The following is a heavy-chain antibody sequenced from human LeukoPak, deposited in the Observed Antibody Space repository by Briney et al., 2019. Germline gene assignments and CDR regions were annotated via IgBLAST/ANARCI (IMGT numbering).Heavy chain of an antibody. J-gene: IGHJ6*03. V-gene: IGHV3-23*01. Sequence: GGSLRLSCAASGFTLSSYAMSWVRQAPGKGLEWVSSISASGGSTNYADSVKVRFTISRDNSKNTVYLQMNSLRAEDTAVYYCAKVMKGSERLTMVRGVIIKTAGLYYMDVWGKGTTVTVSS. D-gene: IGHD3-10*01. CDR2: ISASGGST. CDR3: AKVMKGSERLTMVRGVIIKTAGLYYMDV. CDR1: GFTLSSYA.